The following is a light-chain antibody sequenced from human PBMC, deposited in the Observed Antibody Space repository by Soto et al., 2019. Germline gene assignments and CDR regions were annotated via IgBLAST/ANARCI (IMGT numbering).Light chain of an antibody. V-gene: IGKV1-39*01. J-gene: IGKJ1*01. CDR2: GAS. Sequence: DIQMTQSPSSLSASVGDRVTIICRASQNIGNDLNWYQKKIGEAPKLLVSGASNLQSGVPRRFSGAGSGTDFTLTISSLQPEDFATYYCQQSYSRVTFGQGTKVDIK. CDR3: QQSYSRVT. CDR1: QNIGND.